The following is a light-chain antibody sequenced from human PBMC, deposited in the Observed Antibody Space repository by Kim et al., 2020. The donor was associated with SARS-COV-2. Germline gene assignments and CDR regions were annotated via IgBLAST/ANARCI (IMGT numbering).Light chain of an antibody. J-gene: IGKJ5*01. CDR1: QTVDIY. CDR3: QQSYSAPT. CDR2: TAS. V-gene: IGKV1-39*01. Sequence: SAPVGDRVTIACRASQTVDIYLNWYQKRPGKAPNLLIYTASNLQNGVPSRFSGSGSGMDFTLTISSLQPEDFATYYCQQSYSAPTFGQGTRLEIK.